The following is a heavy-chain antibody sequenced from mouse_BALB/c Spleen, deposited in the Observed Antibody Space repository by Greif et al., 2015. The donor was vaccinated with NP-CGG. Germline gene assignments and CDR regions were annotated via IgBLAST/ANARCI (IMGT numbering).Heavy chain of an antibody. D-gene: IGHD2-4*01. Sequence: VQLQQSGAELVRPGTSVKVSCKASGYAFTNYLIEWVKQRPGQGLEWIGVINPGSGGTNYNEKFKGKATLTVDKSSSTAYMQLSSLTSDDSAVYFCARCGMITTGFAYWGQGTLVTVSA. CDR3: ARCGMITTGFAY. CDR2: INPGSGGT. V-gene: IGHV1-54*01. CDR1: GYAFTNYL. J-gene: IGHJ3*01.